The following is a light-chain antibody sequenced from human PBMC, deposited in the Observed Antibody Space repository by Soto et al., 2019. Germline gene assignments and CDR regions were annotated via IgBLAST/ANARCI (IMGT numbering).Light chain of an antibody. CDR1: QSISPW. V-gene: IGKV1-5*03. CDR2: EAS. J-gene: IGKJ1*01. CDR3: QHFKT. Sequence: DIQMTQSPSTLSASVGDRVTITCRASQSISPWLAWYQQKPGKAPKLLIYEASSLHTGVPSRFSGSGSGTDFTLTISSLQPDDFATYYCQHFKTFAQGTKVDIK.